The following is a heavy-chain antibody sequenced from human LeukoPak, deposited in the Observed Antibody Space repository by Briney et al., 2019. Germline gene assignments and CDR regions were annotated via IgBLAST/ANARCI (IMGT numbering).Heavy chain of an antibody. Sequence: GRSLRLSCAASGFTFSSYGMHWVRQAPGKGLEWVAVISYDGSNKYYADSVKGRFTISRDNSKNTLYLQMNSLRAEDTAVYYCARFYDSSGYCDYWGQGTLVTVSS. V-gene: IGHV3-30*03. J-gene: IGHJ4*02. CDR2: ISYDGSNK. CDR3: ARFYDSSGYCDY. D-gene: IGHD3-22*01. CDR1: GFTFSSYG.